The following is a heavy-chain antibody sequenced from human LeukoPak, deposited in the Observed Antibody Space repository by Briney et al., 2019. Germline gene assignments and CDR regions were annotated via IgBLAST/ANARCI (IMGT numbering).Heavy chain of an antibody. CDR3: ARFYYGDFNFDY. CDR2: IYYSGST. V-gene: IGHV4-39*07. CDR1: GGSISSSSYY. J-gene: IGHJ4*02. D-gene: IGHD4-17*01. Sequence: SETLSLTCTVSGGSISSSSYYWGWIRQPPGKGLEWIGSIYYSGSTYYNPSLKSRVTISVNTSNNQFSLRLSSVTAADTAVYFCARFYYGDFNFDYWGQGTLVTVSS.